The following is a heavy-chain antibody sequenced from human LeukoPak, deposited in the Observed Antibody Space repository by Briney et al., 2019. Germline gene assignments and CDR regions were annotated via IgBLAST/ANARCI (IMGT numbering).Heavy chain of an antibody. CDR3: ARSGFGESIDY. CDR2: IYYSGST. D-gene: IGHD3-10*01. V-gene: IGHV4-59*01. J-gene: IGHJ4*02. Sequence: PSKTLSLTCTVSGGSISSYYWSWIRQPPGKGLEWIGYIYYSGSTNYNPSLKSRVTISVDTSKNQFSLKLSSVTAADTAVYYCARSGFGESIDYWGQGTLVTVSS. CDR1: GGSISSYY.